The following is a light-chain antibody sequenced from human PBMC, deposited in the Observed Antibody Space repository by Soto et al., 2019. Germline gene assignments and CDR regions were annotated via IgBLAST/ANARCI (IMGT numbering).Light chain of an antibody. CDR3: SSYAGSNNLV. J-gene: IGLJ2*01. V-gene: IGLV2-8*01. Sequence: QSALTQPRSVSGSPGQSVAISCTGTGSDVGGYNYVSWYQQHPGKAPKLMIYEVSKRPSGVPDRFSGSKSGNTASLTVSGLQAEDEADYYCSSYAGSNNLVFGGGTKLTVL. CDR1: GSDVGGYNY. CDR2: EVS.